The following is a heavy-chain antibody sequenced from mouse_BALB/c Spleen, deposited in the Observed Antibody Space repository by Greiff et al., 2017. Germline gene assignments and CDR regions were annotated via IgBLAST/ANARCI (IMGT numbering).Heavy chain of an antibody. D-gene: IGHD2-14*01. J-gene: IGHJ2*01. CDR1: GYTFTDYE. CDR3: TNRYASYYFDY. Sequence: VQLQQSGAELVRPGASVTLSCKASGYTFTDYEMHWVKQTPVHGLEWIGAIDPETGGTAYNQKFKGKATLTADKSSSTAYMELRSLTSEDSAVYYCTNRYASYYFDYWGQGTTLTVSS. CDR2: IDPETGGT. V-gene: IGHV1-15*01.